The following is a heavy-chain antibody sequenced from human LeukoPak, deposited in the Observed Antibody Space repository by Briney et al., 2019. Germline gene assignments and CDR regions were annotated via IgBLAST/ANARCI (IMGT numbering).Heavy chain of an antibody. CDR3: ARNIAAGAFDI. Sequence: GASVKVSCKASGGTFSSYAISWVRQAPGQGLEWMGRIIPILGIANYAQKFQGRVTITADKSTSTAYMELSSPRSEDTAVYYCARNIAAGAFDIWGQGTMVTVSS. CDR1: GGTFSSYA. D-gene: IGHD6-13*01. V-gene: IGHV1-69*04. CDR2: IIPILGIA. J-gene: IGHJ3*02.